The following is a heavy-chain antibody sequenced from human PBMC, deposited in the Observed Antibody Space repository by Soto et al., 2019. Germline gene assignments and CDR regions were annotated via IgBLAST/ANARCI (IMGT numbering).Heavy chain of an antibody. CDR1: GFTFSGYS. CDR2: ISSSSSYI. V-gene: IGHV3-21*01. J-gene: IGHJ4*02. Sequence: GGSLRLSCAASGFTFSGYSMNWVRQAPGKGLEWVSSISSSSSYIYYADSVKGRFTISRDNAKNSLYLQMNSLRAEDTAVYYCAREAYRERLIDYWGQGTLVTVSS. D-gene: IGHD1-1*01. CDR3: AREAYRERLIDY.